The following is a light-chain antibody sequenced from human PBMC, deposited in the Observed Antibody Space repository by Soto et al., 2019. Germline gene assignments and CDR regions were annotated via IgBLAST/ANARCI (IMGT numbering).Light chain of an antibody. CDR1: QDISNF. Sequence: DIQMTQAPSSLSASVGDRVTITCQASQDISNFLIWYQQKPGKAPKLLIYSASTLEAGVPSRFSGSGSGTDFTFTISSLQPEDVAKYYCQQYDVLPPSFGQGTKVEIK. V-gene: IGKV1-33*01. CDR2: SAS. CDR3: QQYDVLPPS. J-gene: IGKJ2*01.